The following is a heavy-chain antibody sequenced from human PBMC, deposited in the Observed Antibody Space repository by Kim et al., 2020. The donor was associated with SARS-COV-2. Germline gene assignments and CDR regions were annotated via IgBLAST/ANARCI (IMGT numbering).Heavy chain of an antibody. V-gene: IGHV3-23*01. J-gene: IGHJ6*02. CDR2: ISGSGGST. CDR3: AKDSELRWGLNYYYGMDV. Sequence: GGSLRLSCAASGFTFSSYAMSWVRQAPGKGLEWVSAISGSGGSTYYADSVKGRFTISRDNSKNTLYLQMNSLRAEDTAVYYCAKDSELRWGLNYYYGMDVWGQGTTVTVSS. D-gene: IGHD2-21*01. CDR1: GFTFSSYA.